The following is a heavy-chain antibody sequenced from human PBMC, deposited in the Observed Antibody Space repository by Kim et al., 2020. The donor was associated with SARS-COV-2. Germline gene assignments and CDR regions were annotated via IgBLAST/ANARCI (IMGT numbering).Heavy chain of an antibody. D-gene: IGHD3-10*01. CDR2: IYYSGSA. CDR1: GVSISSYY. V-gene: IGHV4-59*08. Sequence: SETLSLTCSVSGVSISSYYWSWIRQPPGKGLEWIGYIYYSGSANSNPSLRRRVTISVDTTKNQFSLKLSSVTAADTAVYYCSCTVRGANFDYWGRGALVTVSS. J-gene: IGHJ4*02. CDR3: SCTVRGANFDY.